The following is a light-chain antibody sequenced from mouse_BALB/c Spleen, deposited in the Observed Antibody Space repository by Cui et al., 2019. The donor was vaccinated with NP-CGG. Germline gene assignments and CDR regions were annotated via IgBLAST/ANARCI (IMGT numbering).Light chain of an antibody. J-gene: IGLJ1*01. Sequence: QAVVTQESAPTTSPGETVTLTCRSRTGAVTTSHYANLVQEKPDHLFTGLIGGTNNRPPGVPARFSGSLIGDKAALTITGAQTEDEAMYFCALWYSNHWVFGGGTKLTVL. CDR1: TGAVTTSHY. CDR2: GTN. CDR3: ALWYSNHWV. V-gene: IGLV1*01.